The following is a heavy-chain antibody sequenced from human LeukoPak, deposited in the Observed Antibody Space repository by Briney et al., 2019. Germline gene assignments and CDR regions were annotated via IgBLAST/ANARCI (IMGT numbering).Heavy chain of an antibody. D-gene: IGHD1-1*01. CDR2: ISYSGST. CDR3: ARDLFAETTGTVGY. CDR1: GGPISNYY. V-gene: IGHV4-59*01. Sequence: SETLSLTCTVSGGPISNYYWSWIRQPPGKGLEWVAYISYSGSTNFNPSLESRATISIDTSKKQFSLYLTSVIAADTAVYYCARDLFAETTGTVGYWGQGTLVTVSS. J-gene: IGHJ4*02.